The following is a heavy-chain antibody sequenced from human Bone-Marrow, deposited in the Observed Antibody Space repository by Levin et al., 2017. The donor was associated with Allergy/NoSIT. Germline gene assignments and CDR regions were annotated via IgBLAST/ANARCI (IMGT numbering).Heavy chain of an antibody. Sequence: GESLKISCAASGFTFSDYWMHWIRQAPGQGLVWVSRINSDGSNRNYADYVRGRFTISRDNAKNTLYLQMNSLTVEDTATFYCVRSSSSWYASIDSWGQGTLVTVSS. V-gene: IGHV3-74*01. J-gene: IGHJ4*02. CDR1: GFTFSDYW. D-gene: IGHD6-13*01. CDR2: INSDGSNR. CDR3: VRSSSSWYASIDS.